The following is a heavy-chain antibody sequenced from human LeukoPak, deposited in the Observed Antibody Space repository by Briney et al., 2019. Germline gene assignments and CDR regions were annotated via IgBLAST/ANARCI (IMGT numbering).Heavy chain of an antibody. CDR2: ISYDGGNK. CDR1: GFTFSSYG. V-gene: IGHV3-30*03. J-gene: IGHJ4*02. D-gene: IGHD1-7*01. CDR3: AHPEELPGD. Sequence: PGRSLRLSCVASGFTFSSYGMHWVRQAPGKGLEWVAVISYDGGNKYYADSVKGRFTISRDNSKNTLYLQMNSLRAEDTAVYYCAHPEELPGDWGQGTLVTVSS.